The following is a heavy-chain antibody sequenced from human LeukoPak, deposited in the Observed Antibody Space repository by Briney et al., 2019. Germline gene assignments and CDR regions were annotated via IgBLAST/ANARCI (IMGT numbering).Heavy chain of an antibody. CDR3: ARLARMTLVRGQSYYYHSMDV. J-gene: IGHJ6*02. CDR1: GGSISSNHW. Sequence: SETLSLTCAVSGGSISSNHWWTWVRRSPGKGLGWIGEIYHSGTTNYNPSLRSRVTISLDKSKNQFSLILRSVTAADTAVYYCARLARMTLVRGQSYYYHSMDVWGQGTTVTVSS. D-gene: IGHD3-10*01. CDR2: IYHSGTT. V-gene: IGHV4-4*02.